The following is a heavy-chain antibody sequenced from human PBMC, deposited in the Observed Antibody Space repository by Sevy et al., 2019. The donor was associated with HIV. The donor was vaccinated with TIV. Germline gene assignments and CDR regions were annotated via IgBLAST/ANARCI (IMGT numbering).Heavy chain of an antibody. CDR1: GGSISSDGYY. Sequence: SETLSLTCTVSGGSISSDGYYWSWIRQHPGKGLEWIGYIYYNGNSDYNPALKSQVAISVDTSKNQFSLRLSSVTAADTAVYYCARDSCTSPSCQHWGYYALDVWGQGTTVTVSS. CDR2: IYYNGNS. D-gene: IGHD2-2*01. J-gene: IGHJ6*02. CDR3: ARDSCTSPSCQHWGYYALDV. V-gene: IGHV4-31*01.